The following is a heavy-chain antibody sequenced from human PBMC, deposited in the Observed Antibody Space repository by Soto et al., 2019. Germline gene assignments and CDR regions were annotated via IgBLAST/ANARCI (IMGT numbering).Heavy chain of an antibody. Sequence: PSETLSLTCTVSGGSISTYYWSWIRQPPGKGLEWMAYISYSGSTDYNPSLKSRVTISVDTSKNQVSLRLTSVTAADTAVYYCARAGWGTKIVGGDGFDIWGQGTMVTVSS. CDR2: ISYSGST. CDR3: ARAGWGTKIVGGDGFDI. V-gene: IGHV4-59*01. J-gene: IGHJ3*02. CDR1: GGSISTYY. D-gene: IGHD3-22*01.